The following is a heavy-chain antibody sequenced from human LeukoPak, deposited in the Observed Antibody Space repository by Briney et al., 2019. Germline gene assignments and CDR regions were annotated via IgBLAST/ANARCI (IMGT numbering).Heavy chain of an antibody. V-gene: IGHV3-23*01. J-gene: IGHJ6*02. CDR1: GFTFSTYP. Sequence: QPGGSLRLSCAASGFTFSTYPMSWVRQAPGKGLEGVSAISGSGGSTYYADSVTGRFTISGNNSKNTMYLQMNSLRAKDTAVYYCATIDYDIFYYGMDVWGQGTTVTVSS. D-gene: IGHD3-9*01. CDR3: ATIDYDIFYYGMDV. CDR2: ISGSGGST.